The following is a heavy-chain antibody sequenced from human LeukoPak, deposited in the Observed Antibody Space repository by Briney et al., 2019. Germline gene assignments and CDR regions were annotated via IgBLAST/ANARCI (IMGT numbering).Heavy chain of an antibody. J-gene: IGHJ6*03. V-gene: IGHV4-59*12. D-gene: IGHD6-19*01. CDR1: DDSISIYY. CDR3: ARGYSSGWWGFDYMDV. CDR2: IDHTGST. Sequence: PSETLSLTCSVSDDSISIYYWSWIRQPPGKGLEWIGYIDHTGSTNDNPSLKSRVTISVDKSKNQFSLKLSSVTAADTAVYYCARGYSSGWWGFDYMDVWGKGTTVTVSS.